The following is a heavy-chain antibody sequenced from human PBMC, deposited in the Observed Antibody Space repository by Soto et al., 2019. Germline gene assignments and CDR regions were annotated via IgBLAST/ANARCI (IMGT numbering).Heavy chain of an antibody. J-gene: IGHJ5*02. V-gene: IGHV3-30-3*01. CDR2: ISYDGNNK. CDR3: ARGDYGDYEGFDP. Sequence: QVQLVESGGGVVQPGRSLRLSCSASGFTFSNYAIHWVRQAPGKGLEWVAVISYDGNNKYYADSVKGRFTISRDNSKTTLYLQMNSLRAEDTAVYSCARGDYGDYEGFDPWGQGTLVTVSS. D-gene: IGHD4-17*01. CDR1: GFTFSNYA.